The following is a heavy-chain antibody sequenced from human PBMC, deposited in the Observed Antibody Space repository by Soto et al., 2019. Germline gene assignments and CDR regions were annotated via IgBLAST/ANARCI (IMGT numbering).Heavy chain of an antibody. Sequence: GGSLRLSCAASGFTFSSYGMHWVRQAPGKGLEWVAVIWYDGSNKYYADSVKGRFTISRDNSKNTLYLQMNSLRAEDTAVYYCAREQTEGKGDSDSSSSGMYVGGQGTTLTVSS. J-gene: IGHJ6*02. CDR1: GFTFSSYG. CDR3: AREQTEGKGDSDSSSSGMYV. CDR2: IWYDGSNK. V-gene: IGHV3-33*01. D-gene: IGHD3-16*01.